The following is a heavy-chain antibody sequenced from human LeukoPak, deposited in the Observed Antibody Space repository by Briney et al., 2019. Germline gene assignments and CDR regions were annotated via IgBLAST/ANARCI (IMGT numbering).Heavy chain of an antibody. D-gene: IGHD2-15*01. Sequence: PGGSLRLSCEASGFIFSRDSMNWVRQAPGKGLEWISYISHDSGVRYYADSVRGRFTISGDNAKNSLHLQMHSLRAEDTAVYYCVRDNPRCCGVVPANIDDYWGQGTLVTVSS. CDR3: VRDNPRCCGVVPANIDDY. J-gene: IGHJ4*02. CDR2: ISHDSGVR. V-gene: IGHV3-48*01. CDR1: GFIFSRDS.